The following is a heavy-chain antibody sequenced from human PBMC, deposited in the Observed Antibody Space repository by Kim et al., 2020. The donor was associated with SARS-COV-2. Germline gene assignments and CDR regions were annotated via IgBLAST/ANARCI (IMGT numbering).Heavy chain of an antibody. CDR2: IYSVGTI. CDR1: GFTVSNNY. Sequence: GGSLRLSCAASGFTVSNNYMSWVRQAPGKGLEWVSLIYSVGTIYYADSVKSRFIISRDKSKNTLELQMTSLRVEDTAADYYRQEPLYWGRGTLVSVSS. CDR3: RQEPLY. D-gene: IGHD3-16*02. J-gene: IGHJ1*01. V-gene: IGHV3-53*01.